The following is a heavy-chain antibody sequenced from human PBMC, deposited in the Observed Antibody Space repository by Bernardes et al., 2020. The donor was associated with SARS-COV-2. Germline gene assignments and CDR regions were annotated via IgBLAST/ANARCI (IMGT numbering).Heavy chain of an antibody. V-gene: IGHV3-74*01. CDR2: INEHGSFT. D-gene: IGHD2-21*01. Sequence: GGSLRLSCAASGFIFRSYWMHWVRQVPGKGLVWVARINEHGSFTSYADSVKGRFTISRDNAKNTLYLQMNSLRVEDTAVYYCGRDLGGEAGYWGQGTLLTVSS. J-gene: IGHJ4*02. CDR3: GRDLGGEAGY. CDR1: GFIFRSYW.